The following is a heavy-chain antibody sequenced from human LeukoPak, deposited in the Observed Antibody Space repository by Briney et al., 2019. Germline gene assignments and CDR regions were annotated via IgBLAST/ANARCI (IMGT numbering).Heavy chain of an antibody. J-gene: IGHJ4*02. Sequence: SVKVSCKASGGTFSSYAISWVRQAPGQGLEWMGRIIPILGIANYAQKFQGRVTITADKSTSTAYMELSSLRSEDTAVYYCARDSVAVAGTNHFDYWGQGALVTVSS. CDR2: IIPILGIA. D-gene: IGHD6-19*01. CDR3: ARDSVAVAGTNHFDY. CDR1: GGTFSSYA. V-gene: IGHV1-69*04.